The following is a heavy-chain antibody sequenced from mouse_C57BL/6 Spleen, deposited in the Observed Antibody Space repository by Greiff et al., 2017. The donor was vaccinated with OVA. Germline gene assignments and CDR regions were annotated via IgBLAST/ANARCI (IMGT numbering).Heavy chain of an antibody. CDR3: ARDDYDRGYYFDY. V-gene: IGHV1-64*01. CDR2: IHPNSGST. Sequence: VQLQQPGAELVKPGASVKLSCKASGYTFTSYWMHWVKQRPGQGLEWIGMIHPNSGSTNYNEKFKSKATLTVDKSSSTAYMQLSSLTSEDSAVYYCARDDYDRGYYFDYWGQGTTLTVSS. J-gene: IGHJ2*01. CDR1: GYTFTSYW. D-gene: IGHD2-4*01.